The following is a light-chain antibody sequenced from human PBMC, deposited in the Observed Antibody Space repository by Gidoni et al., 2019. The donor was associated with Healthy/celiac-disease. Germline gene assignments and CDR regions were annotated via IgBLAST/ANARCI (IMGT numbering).Light chain of an antibody. V-gene: IGKV1-8*01. CDR1: QGISSD. CDR2: AAS. Sequence: AIQITQSPSSLSASTGDRVTITCRASQGISSDLAWYQQKPGKAPKLLIYAASTLQSGVPSRFSGSGSGTDFTLTISCLQSEDFATYYCQQYYSYPYTFGQGTKLEIK. J-gene: IGKJ2*01. CDR3: QQYYSYPYT.